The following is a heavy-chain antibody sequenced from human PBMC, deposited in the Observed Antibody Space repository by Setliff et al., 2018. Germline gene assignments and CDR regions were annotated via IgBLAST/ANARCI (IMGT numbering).Heavy chain of an antibody. CDR2: MNPNSGRT. Sequence: SVKVSCKASGYTFTAYDIVWVRQATGQGLEWMGWMNPNSGRTGYPQKFQGRVTMTRNTSISTAYMELSSLRYEDTAVYYCAREGVDTRSSTDYRYYMDVWGKGTTVTVSS. V-gene: IGHV1-8*02. CDR1: GYTFTAYD. CDR3: AREGVDTRSSTDYRYYMDV. D-gene: IGHD2-15*01. J-gene: IGHJ6*03.